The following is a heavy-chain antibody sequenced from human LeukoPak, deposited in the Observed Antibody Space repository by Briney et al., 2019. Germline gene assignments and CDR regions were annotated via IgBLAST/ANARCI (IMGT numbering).Heavy chain of an antibody. CDR3: ARGYYDILTGPTRVLDY. J-gene: IGHJ4*02. V-gene: IGHV3-48*02. CDR2: ISSSTSTE. CDR1: GFTFSIYW. D-gene: IGHD3-9*01. Sequence: GGSLRLSCAASGFTFSIYWMNWVRQAPGRGLEWISHISSSTSTEYYADSVKGRFTISRDNGKNSLYLQMSSLRDEDTALYYCARGYYDILTGPTRVLDYWGQGTLVTVSS.